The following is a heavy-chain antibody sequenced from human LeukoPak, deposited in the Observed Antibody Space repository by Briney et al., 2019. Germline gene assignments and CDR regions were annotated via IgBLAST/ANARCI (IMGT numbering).Heavy chain of an antibody. CDR2: IYTSGST. J-gene: IGHJ6*02. CDR3: ARLSLGYCSSTSCPMNYHYGMDV. V-gene: IGHV4-4*09. D-gene: IGHD2-2*01. CDR1: GGSISTYY. Sequence: SETLSLTCTVSGGSISTYYWSRIRQPPGKGLEWIGYIYTSGSTNYNPSLKSRVTISVDTSKNQFSLKLSSVTAADTAVYYCARLSLGYCSSTSCPMNYHYGMDVWGQGTTVTVSS.